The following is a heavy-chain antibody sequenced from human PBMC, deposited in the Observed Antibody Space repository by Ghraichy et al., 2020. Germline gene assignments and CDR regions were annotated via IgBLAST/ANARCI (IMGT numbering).Heavy chain of an antibody. CDR2: IWYDGSNK. CDR1: GFTFSSYG. Sequence: GESLNISCAASGFTFSSYGMHWVRQAPGKGLEWVAVIWYDGSNKYYADSVKGRFTISRDNSKNTLYLQMNSLRAEDTAVYYCARVADYGDPEINWYFDLWGRGTLVTVSS. J-gene: IGHJ2*01. D-gene: IGHD4-17*01. V-gene: IGHV3-33*01. CDR3: ARVADYGDPEINWYFDL.